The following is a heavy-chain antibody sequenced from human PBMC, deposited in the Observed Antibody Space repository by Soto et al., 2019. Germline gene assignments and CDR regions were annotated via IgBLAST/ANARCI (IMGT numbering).Heavy chain of an antibody. CDR1: GFTFSDYY. D-gene: IGHD4-4*01. CDR3: ARESAMTTVTTAVAFDV. CDR2: ISFNGGTI. V-gene: IGHV3-11*01. Sequence: QVQLVESGGGSVKPGGSLRLSCAASGFTFSDYYMSWIRQAPGKGLEWVSYISFNGGTIYYADSVKGRVTISGDNVKNSLYLEMNSLRAEDTAVYYCARESAMTTVTTAVAFDVWGRGTVVTVSS. J-gene: IGHJ3*01.